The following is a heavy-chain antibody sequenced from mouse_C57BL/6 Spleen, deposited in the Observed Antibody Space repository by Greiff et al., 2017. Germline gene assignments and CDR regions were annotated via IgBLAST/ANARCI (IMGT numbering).Heavy chain of an antibody. CDR3: ARGVYYCDV. V-gene: IGHV14-3*01. D-gene: IGHD2-1*01. CDR2: FDPANGIT. J-gene: IGHJ1*03. Sequence: VQLQQSVAELVRPGASVKLSCTASGFNIKNTTMHWVKQRPEQGLEWIGRFDPANGITKYAQKFQGKATVTADTSSNTAYLQLSSLTSEDAAIYYCARGVYYCDVWGKGTTLTVSS. CDR1: GFNIKNTT.